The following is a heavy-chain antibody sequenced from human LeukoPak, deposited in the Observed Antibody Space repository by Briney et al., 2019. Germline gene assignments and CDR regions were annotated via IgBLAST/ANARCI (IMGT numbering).Heavy chain of an antibody. CDR1: GFTFSSYS. J-gene: IGHJ3*02. V-gene: IGHV3-21*01. Sequence: GGSLRLSCAASGFTFSSYSMNWVRQAPGKGLEWVSSISSSSSYIYYADSVKGRFTISRDNAKNSLYLQMNCLRAEDTAVYYCARDGQLGINAFDIWGQGTMVTVSS. CDR3: ARDGQLGINAFDI. D-gene: IGHD7-27*01. CDR2: ISSSSSYI.